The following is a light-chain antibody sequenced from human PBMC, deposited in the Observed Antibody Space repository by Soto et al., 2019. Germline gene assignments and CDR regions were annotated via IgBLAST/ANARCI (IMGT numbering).Light chain of an antibody. CDR1: SSDVGGYNY. CDR3: CSYTSSSTDV. J-gene: IGLJ1*01. V-gene: IGLV2-14*03. Sequence: QSALTQPASVSXSPGQSITIXCTGTSSDVGGYNYVSWYQQHPGKAPKLMIYDVSNRPSGVSNRFSGSKSGNTAPLTISGLQAEDEADYYCCSYTSSSTDVFGTGTKVTVL. CDR2: DVS.